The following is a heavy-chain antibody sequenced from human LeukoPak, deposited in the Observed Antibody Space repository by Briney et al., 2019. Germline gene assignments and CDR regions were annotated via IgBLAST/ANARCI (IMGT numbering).Heavy chain of an antibody. J-gene: IGHJ4*02. CDR2: TTPYNGNT. V-gene: IGHV1-18*04. CDR3: ARDQGYCSSTSCFGVY. Sequence: ASVKVSCKASGYTFSNYGITWVRQAPGQGLEWMGWTTPYNGNTHYAQRIQGRVTVTTDTSTTTAYMELRSLRSDDTAVYYCARDQGYCSSTSCFGVYWGQGTLVTVSS. CDR1: GYTFSNYG. D-gene: IGHD2-2*01.